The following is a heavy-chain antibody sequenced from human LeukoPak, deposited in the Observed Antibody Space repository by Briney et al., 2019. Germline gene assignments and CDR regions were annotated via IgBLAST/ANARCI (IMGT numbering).Heavy chain of an antibody. Sequence: GGSLRLSCAASGFTFSSYAMHWVRQAPGKGLEYVSAISSNGGSTYYANSVKGRFTISRDNSKNTLYLQMGSLRAEDMAVYYCARDSHGYSYGRLAYYYYYGMDVWGQGTTVTVSS. D-gene: IGHD5-18*01. J-gene: IGHJ6*02. CDR2: ISSNGGST. V-gene: IGHV3-64*01. CDR1: GFTFSSYA. CDR3: ARDSHGYSYGRLAYYYYYGMDV.